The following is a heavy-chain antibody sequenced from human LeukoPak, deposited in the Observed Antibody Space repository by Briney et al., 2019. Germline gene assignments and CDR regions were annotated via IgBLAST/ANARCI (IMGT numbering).Heavy chain of an antibody. CDR2: INPNSGGT. J-gene: IGHJ4*02. D-gene: IGHD2-2*01. V-gene: IGHV1-2*02. CDR3: AAGRYCSSTSCSPVDY. Sequence: ASVKVSCKASGYTFTGYYMHWVRQAPGQGLEWMGWINPNSGGTNYAQKFQGRVTMTRDTSISTAYMELSRLRSDDTAVYYCAAGRYCSSTSCSPVDYWGQGTLVTVSS. CDR1: GYTFTGYY.